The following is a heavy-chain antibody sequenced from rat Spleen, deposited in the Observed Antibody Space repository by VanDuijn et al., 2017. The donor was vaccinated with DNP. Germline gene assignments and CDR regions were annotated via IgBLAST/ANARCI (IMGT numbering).Heavy chain of an antibody. CDR1: GFSLINYG. V-gene: IGHV2S12*01. D-gene: IGHD1-2*01. CDR2: ISSGGST. CDR3: TRYSSYITRFAY. J-gene: IGHJ3*01. Sequence: QVQLKESGPGLVQPSQTLSLTCTVSGFSLINYGVSWVRQPPGKGLEWIAAISSGGSTYYNSALKSRLSISRDTSKSQVFLKMNSLQTEDTAIYFCTRYSSYITRFAYWGQGTLVTVSA.